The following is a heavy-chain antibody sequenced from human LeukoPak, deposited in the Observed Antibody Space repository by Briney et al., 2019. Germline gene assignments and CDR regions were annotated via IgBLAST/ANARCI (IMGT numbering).Heavy chain of an antibody. D-gene: IGHD3-10*01. CDR1: GHTFNTYY. CDR2: INPSGGST. Sequence: ASVRVSCKASGHTFNTYYIHWVRQAPGQGLEWMGIINPSGGSTSYAEKFQGRVTMTRDTSTSTVYMELSSLRSEDTAVYYCARDPYGSGNYYTYFDYWGQGTLVTVSS. V-gene: IGHV1-46*02. CDR3: ARDPYGSGNYYTYFDY. J-gene: IGHJ4*02.